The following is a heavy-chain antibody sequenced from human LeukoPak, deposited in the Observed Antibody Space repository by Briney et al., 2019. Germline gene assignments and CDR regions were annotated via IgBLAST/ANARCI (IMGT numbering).Heavy chain of an antibody. CDR1: GGSISSYY. J-gene: IGHJ4*02. V-gene: IGHV4-4*09. CDR2: IYHSGST. D-gene: IGHD4-23*01. Sequence: SETQSLTCTVSGGSISSYYWSWIRQPPGKGLEWIGYIYHSGSTDYNPSLKSRVTISVDTSKSQFSLKLTSVTAADTAVYYCATLTTVVTAYYFDYWGQGTLVTVSS. CDR3: ATLTTVVTAYYFDY.